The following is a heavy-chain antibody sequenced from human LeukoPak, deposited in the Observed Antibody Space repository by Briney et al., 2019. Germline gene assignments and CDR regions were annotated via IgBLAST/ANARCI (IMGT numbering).Heavy chain of an antibody. CDR2: IYSSGST. D-gene: IGHD6-19*01. CDR3: AKYLAGGWYYIDC. V-gene: IGHV3-66*01. CDR1: GFTVSSNY. J-gene: IGHJ4*02. Sequence: PGGSLRLSCAASGFTVSSNYMNWVRQAPGKGLEWVSVIYSSGSTDYADSVKGRFTISRDNSKNTLYLEMNSLRAEDTAVYYCAKYLAGGWYYIDCWGQGTLVTVSS.